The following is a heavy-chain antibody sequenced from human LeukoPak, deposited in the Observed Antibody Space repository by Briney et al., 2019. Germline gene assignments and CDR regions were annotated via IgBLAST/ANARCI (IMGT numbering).Heavy chain of an antibody. J-gene: IGHJ6*03. D-gene: IGHD3-3*01. CDR2: IYHSGST. V-gene: IGHV4-38-2*02. Sequence: SETLSLTCTVSGYSISSGYYWGWIRQPPGKGLEWIGSIYHSGSTYYNPSLKSRVTISVDTSKNQFSLKLSSVTAADTAVYYCARGRWRRHSYYYYMDVWGKETTVTVSS. CDR1: GYSISSGYY. CDR3: ARGRWRRHSYYYYMDV.